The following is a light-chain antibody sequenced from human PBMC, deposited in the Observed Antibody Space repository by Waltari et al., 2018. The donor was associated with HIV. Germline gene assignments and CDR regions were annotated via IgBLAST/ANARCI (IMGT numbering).Light chain of an antibody. Sequence: EIVMTQSPATLSVSPGERATLACRASQSVSSNLAWYQQKPGQSPRLLIYGAATRATGIPARFSGSGSGTDFTLKISRVEAEDVGVYYCMQSIQLPPTFGQGTKVEIK. CDR1: QSVSSN. CDR2: GAA. V-gene: IGKV3-15*01. J-gene: IGKJ1*01. CDR3: MQSIQLPPT.